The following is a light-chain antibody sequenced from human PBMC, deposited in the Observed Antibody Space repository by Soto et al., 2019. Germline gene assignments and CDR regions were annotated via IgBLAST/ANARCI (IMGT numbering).Light chain of an antibody. Sequence: DIQMTQSPSTLSASVGDRVTITCRASQSISSWLAWYQQKPGNAPKLLIYAASNLQNGVPSRFSGSGSGTDFTLTISSLQPEDFATYYCQQSYSTLGTFGQGTKVDIK. CDR2: AAS. J-gene: IGKJ1*01. CDR1: QSISSW. CDR3: QQSYSTLGT. V-gene: IGKV1-39*01.